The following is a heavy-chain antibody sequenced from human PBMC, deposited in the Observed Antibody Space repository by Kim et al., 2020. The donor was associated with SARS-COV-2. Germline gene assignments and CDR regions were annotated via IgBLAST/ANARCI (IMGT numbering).Heavy chain of an antibody. J-gene: IGHJ5*02. CDR3: ATAPTAMVRGVTHKNWFDP. V-gene: IGHV1-69*13. Sequence: SVKVSCKASGGTFSSYAISWVRQAPGQGLEWMGGIIPIFGTANYAQKFQGRVTITADESTSTAYMELSSLRSEDTAVYYCATAPTAMVRGVTHKNWFDPWGQGTLVTVSS. CDR1: GGTFSSYA. D-gene: IGHD3-10*01. CDR2: IIPIFGTA.